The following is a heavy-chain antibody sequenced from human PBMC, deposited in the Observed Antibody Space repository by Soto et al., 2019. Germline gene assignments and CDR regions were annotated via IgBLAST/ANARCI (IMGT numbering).Heavy chain of an antibody. CDR1: GFTFSSYS. D-gene: IGHD5-18*01. V-gene: IGHV3-21*01. Sequence: VGSLRLSCAASGFTFSSYSMNWVRQAPGKGLEWVSSISSSSSYIYYADSVKGRFTISRDNAKNSLYLQMNSLRAEDTAVYYCARDAGLRTFDYWGQGTLVTVSS. CDR3: ARDAGLRTFDY. CDR2: ISSSSSYI. J-gene: IGHJ4*02.